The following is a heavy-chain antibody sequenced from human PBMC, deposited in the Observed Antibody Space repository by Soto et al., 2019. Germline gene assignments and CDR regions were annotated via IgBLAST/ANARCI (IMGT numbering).Heavy chain of an antibody. CDR2: IIPIFGTA. CDR3: ARDRGGNYGGGDYCMDV. J-gene: IGHJ6*02. D-gene: IGHD4-4*01. CDR1: GGTFSSYA. V-gene: IGHV1-69*01. Sequence: QVQLVQSGAEVKKPGSSVKVSCKASGGTFSSYAISWVRQAPGQGLEWMGGIIPIFGTANYAQKFQGRGTITADESRSTAYMGLSSLRSEDTAVYYCARDRGGNYGGGDYCMDVWGQGTTVTVS.